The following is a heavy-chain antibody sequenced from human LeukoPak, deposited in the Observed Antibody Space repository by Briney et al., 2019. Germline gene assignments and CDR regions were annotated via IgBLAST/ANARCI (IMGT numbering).Heavy chain of an antibody. CDR2: IYPGDSDT. Sequence: HGESLKISCKGSGYSFTSYWIGWVRQMPGKGLEWMGIIYPGDSDTRYSPSFQGQVTISADKSISTAYLQWSSLKASDTAMYYCASAGIAARRYFDYWGQGTLVTVSS. CDR3: ASAGIAARRYFDY. V-gene: IGHV5-51*01. CDR1: GYSFTSYW. D-gene: IGHD6-6*01. J-gene: IGHJ4*02.